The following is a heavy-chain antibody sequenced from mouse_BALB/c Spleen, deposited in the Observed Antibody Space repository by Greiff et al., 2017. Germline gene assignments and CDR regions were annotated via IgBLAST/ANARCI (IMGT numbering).Heavy chain of an antibody. V-gene: IGHV5-6-5*01. Sequence: EVKLVESGGGLVKPGGSLKLSCAASGFTFSSYAMSWVRQTPEKRLEWVASISSGGSTYYPDSVKGRFTISRDNARNILYLQMSSLRSEDTAMYYCARVTTTMITTVFAYWGQGTLVTVSA. CDR1: GFTFSSYA. D-gene: IGHD2-4*01. CDR3: ARVTTTMITTVFAY. CDR2: ISSGGST. J-gene: IGHJ3*01.